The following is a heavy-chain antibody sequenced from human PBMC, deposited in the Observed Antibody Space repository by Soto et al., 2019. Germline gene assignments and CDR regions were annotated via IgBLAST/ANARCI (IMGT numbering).Heavy chain of an antibody. CDR3: ARGWSGWRVWLDY. V-gene: IGHV4-34*01. Sequence: QVQLQQWGAGLLKPSETLSLTCAVYGGSFSGYYWSWIRQPPGKGLEWIGEINHSGSTNYNPSLKSRVTRSVATSKSQFSLKLSSVTAADTAVYYCARGWSGWRVWLDYWGQGTLVTVSS. D-gene: IGHD6-19*01. CDR1: GGSFSGYY. J-gene: IGHJ4*02. CDR2: INHSGST.